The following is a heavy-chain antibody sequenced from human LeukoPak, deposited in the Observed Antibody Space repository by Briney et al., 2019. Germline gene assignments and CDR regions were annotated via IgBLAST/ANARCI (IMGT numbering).Heavy chain of an antibody. CDR1: GFTFSSYG. V-gene: IGHV3-30*18. Sequence: GGSLRLSCAASGFTFSSYGIHWVRQAPGKGLEWVAVISYDGSNKYYADSVKGRFTISRDNSKNTLYLQVNSLRAEDTAVYYCAKDRGSWTDLSGYYFDYWGQGTLVTVSS. CDR2: ISYDGSNK. D-gene: IGHD6-13*01. CDR3: AKDRGSWTDLSGYYFDY. J-gene: IGHJ4*02.